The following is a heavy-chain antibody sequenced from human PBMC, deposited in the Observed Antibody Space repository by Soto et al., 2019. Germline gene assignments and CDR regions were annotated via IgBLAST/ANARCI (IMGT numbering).Heavy chain of an antibody. Sequence: LRLSCAASGFTFSNAWMSWVRQAPGKGLEWVGRIKSKTDGGTTDCAAPVKGRFTISRDDSKNTLYLQMNSLKTEDTAVYYCTTDPGGPVLGYCSSTSCRNWFDHWGQGTLVTVS. V-gene: IGHV3-15*01. CDR3: TTDPGGPVLGYCSSTSCRNWFDH. CDR1: GFTFSNAW. CDR2: IKSKTDGGTT. D-gene: IGHD2-2*01. J-gene: IGHJ5*02.